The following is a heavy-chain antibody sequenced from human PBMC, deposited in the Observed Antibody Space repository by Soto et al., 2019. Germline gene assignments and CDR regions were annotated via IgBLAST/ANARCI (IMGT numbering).Heavy chain of an antibody. J-gene: IGHJ4*02. D-gene: IGHD1-26*01. V-gene: IGHV3-48*03. CDR2: ISTSGSTI. CDR1: GFTFSGYE. CDR3: ASSLATRGPY. Sequence: GGSLRLSCAASGFTFSGYEMNWVRQAPGKGLEWISYISTSGSTIYYADSVKGRFTISRDNAKNSLYLQMNSLRAEDTAVYYCASSLATRGPYWGQGTLVTVSS.